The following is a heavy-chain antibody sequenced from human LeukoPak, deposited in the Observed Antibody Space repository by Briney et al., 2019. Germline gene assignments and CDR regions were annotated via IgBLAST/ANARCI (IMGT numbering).Heavy chain of an antibody. CDR1: GGSVSNSNYY. CDR2: IYYSGST. CDR3: ARQRGYCSGGSCYGMFDY. J-gene: IGHJ4*02. Sequence: SETLSLTCSVSGGSVSNSNYYCGWVRQPPGKGLEWIGSIYYSGSTYYNPSLKSRVTISVDTSKNQFSLKLSSVTAADTAVYYCARQRGYCSGGSCYGMFDYWGQGTLVTVSS. D-gene: IGHD2-15*01. V-gene: IGHV4-39*01.